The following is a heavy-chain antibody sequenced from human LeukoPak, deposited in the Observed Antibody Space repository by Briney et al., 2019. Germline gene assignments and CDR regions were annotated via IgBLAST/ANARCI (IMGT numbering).Heavy chain of an antibody. J-gene: IGHJ4*02. V-gene: IGHV5-51*01. D-gene: IGHD3-3*01. CDR3: ARAKIWSGYYSGPREYYFDY. CDR2: IYPGDSDT. Sequence: GESLKISCKGSGYSFTSYWIGWVRQMPGKGLEWMGIIYPGDSDTRYSPSFQGQVTISADKSISTAYLQWSSLKASDTAMYYCARAKIWSGYYSGPREYYFDYWGQGTLVTVSS. CDR1: GYSFTSYW.